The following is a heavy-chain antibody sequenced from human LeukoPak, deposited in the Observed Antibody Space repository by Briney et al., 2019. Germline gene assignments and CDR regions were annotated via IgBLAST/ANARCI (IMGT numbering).Heavy chain of an antibody. J-gene: IGHJ4*02. CDR1: GFTFSSYS. CDR3: AKDWAAAGRGTFDY. D-gene: IGHD6-13*01. V-gene: IGHV3-21*05. CDR2: ISSSSSYI. Sequence: GGSLRLSCAASGFTFSSYSMNWVRQAPGKGLEWVSYISSSSSYIYYADSVKGRFTISRDNAKNSLYLQMNSLRAEDTAVYYCAKDWAAAGRGTFDYWGQGTLVTVSS.